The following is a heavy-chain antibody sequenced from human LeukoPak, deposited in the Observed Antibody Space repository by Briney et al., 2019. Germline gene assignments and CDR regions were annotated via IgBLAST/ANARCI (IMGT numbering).Heavy chain of an antibody. Sequence: GGPLRLSCAVSGFTVSSYYMSWVRQAPGKGLEWVSVLYSGGSTYYADSVKGRFTISRDISKNTLYLQMHRLRVEDTAVYYCARGPLGSDHYYYMDVWGKGTTVTVSS. D-gene: IGHD7-27*01. CDR2: LYSGGST. CDR1: GFTVSSYY. V-gene: IGHV3-53*01. J-gene: IGHJ6*03. CDR3: ARGPLGSDHYYYMDV.